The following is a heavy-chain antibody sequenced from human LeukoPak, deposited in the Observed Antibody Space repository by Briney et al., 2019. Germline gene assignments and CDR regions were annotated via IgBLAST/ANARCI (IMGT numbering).Heavy chain of an antibody. CDR3: ARDSALAQTVMFDY. Sequence: SETLSLTCTVSGYSISSGYYWGWIRQPPGKGLEWTGSIDHSGSTYYNPSLKSRITISVDTSENQFSLKLISVTAADTAVYYCARDSALAQTVMFDYWGQGTLVTVSS. CDR1: GYSISSGYY. J-gene: IGHJ4*02. CDR2: IDHSGST. V-gene: IGHV4-38-2*02. D-gene: IGHD2-21*01.